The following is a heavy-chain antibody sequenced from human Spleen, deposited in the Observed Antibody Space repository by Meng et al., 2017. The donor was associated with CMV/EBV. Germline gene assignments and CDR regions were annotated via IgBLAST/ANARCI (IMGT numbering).Heavy chain of an antibody. Sequence: ASVKVSCKASGYTFTGYYMHWVRQAPGQELEWMGWINPNSGGTNYAQKLQGRVTMTRDTSISTAYMELSRLRSDDPAVYYCARLHDSRYYYESRDYWGQGTLVTVSS. J-gene: IGHJ4*02. CDR1: GYTFTGYY. D-gene: IGHD3-22*01. V-gene: IGHV1-2*02. CDR2: INPNSGGT. CDR3: ARLHDSRYYYESRDY.